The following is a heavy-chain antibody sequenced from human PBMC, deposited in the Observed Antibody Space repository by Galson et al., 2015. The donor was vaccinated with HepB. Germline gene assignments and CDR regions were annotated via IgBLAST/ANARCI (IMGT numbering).Heavy chain of an antibody. V-gene: IGHV6-1*01. CDR1: GDSVSSNSAA. CDR2: TYYRSKWYN. D-gene: IGHD6-13*01. Sequence: CAISGDSVSSNSAAWNWIRQSPSRGLEWLGRTYYRSKWYNDYAVSVKSRITINPDTSKNQFSLQLNFVTPADTAVYYCARDPAAAVVDAFDIWGQGTMVTVS. CDR3: ARDPAAAVVDAFDI. J-gene: IGHJ3*02.